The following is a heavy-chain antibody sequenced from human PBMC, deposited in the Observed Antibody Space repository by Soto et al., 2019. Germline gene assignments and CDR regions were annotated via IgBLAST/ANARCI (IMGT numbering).Heavy chain of an antibody. CDR3: ASHFIGFLVLGASPPGGDNYGWDV. D-gene: IGHD2-15*01. CDR2: IIPILDIP. V-gene: IGHV1-69*02. Sequence: QVQLVQSGAEVKKPGSSVKVSCQASGGTFSRYTFTWVRQAPGQGLEWMGRIIPILDIPNYAQNFQRRVTTTAEKSTSTAYMELTSLTPDDTAVYYWASHFIGFLVLGASPPGGDNYGWDVWGQGTTVTVSS. J-gene: IGHJ6*02. CDR1: GGTFSRYT.